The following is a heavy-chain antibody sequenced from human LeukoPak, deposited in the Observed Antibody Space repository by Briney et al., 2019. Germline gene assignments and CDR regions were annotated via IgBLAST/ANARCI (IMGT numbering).Heavy chain of an antibody. J-gene: IGHJ4*02. V-gene: IGHV3-7*01. CDR2: IKQDGSEK. Sequence: GGSLRLSCAASGFTFSSYAMSWVRQAPGKGLQWVANIKQDGSEKYYVDSVKGRFTISRDNAKNSLYLQMNSLRAEDTAVYYCAREGVRGTDLTYFDYWGQGTLVTVSS. D-gene: IGHD3-10*01. CDR1: GFTFSSYA. CDR3: AREGVRGTDLTYFDY.